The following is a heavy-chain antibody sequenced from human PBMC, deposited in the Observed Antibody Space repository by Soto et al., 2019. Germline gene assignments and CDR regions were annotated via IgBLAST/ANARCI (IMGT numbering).Heavy chain of an antibody. CDR2: IVVGSGNT. CDR1: GFTFTSSA. CDR3: AAGTRPRLTTFDY. J-gene: IGHJ4*02. Sequence: SVKVSCKASGFTFTSSAVQWVRQARGQRLEWIGWIVVGSGNTNYAQKFQERVTITRDMSTSTAYMELSSLRSEDTAVYYCAAGTRPRLTTFDYWGQGTLVTVSS. D-gene: IGHD4-4*01. V-gene: IGHV1-58*01.